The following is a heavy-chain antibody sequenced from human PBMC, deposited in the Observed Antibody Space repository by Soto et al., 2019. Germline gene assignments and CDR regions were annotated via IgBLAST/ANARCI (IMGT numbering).Heavy chain of an antibody. CDR1: GGSISSSSYY. Sequence: QLQLQESGPGLVKPSETLSLTCTVSGGSISSSSYYWGLIRQPPGKGLEWSGSIYYSGSTYYNPSRNSRVTISVDTSKNQFSLKLSSVTAADTAVYYCARQSPTARGWFDPWGQGTLVTVSS. V-gene: IGHV4-39*01. CDR2: IYYSGST. CDR3: ARQSPTARGWFDP. J-gene: IGHJ5*02.